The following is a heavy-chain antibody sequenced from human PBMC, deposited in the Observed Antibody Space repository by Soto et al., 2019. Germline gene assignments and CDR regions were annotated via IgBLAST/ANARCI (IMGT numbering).Heavy chain of an antibody. D-gene: IGHD4-17*01. CDR1: GGTFGNYT. V-gene: IGHV1-69*08. CDR3: ARDVGLGPVTVSTHVDY. Sequence: QVQLVQSGAEVKKPGSSVKVSCKASGGTFGNYTITWVRQAPGQGLEWMGRIIPSLDIANYAKKFQGRVTITADKSTSTAYMELSSLRSEDTAVYYCARDVGLGPVTVSTHVDYWGQGTLVIVSS. CDR2: IIPSLDIA. J-gene: IGHJ4*02.